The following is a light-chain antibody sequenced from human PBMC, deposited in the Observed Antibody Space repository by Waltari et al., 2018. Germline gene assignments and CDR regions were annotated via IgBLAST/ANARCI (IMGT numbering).Light chain of an antibody. Sequence: QSVLTQPPSVSGAPGQRVTIPCTGSRSNIGTGYDGNWYQQLPGAAPKLLIYAYSNRPSGVPDRFYGSRSGTSASLAITGLQAEDEADYYCQSYDSSLSAVFGGGTKLTVL. J-gene: IGLJ3*02. CDR1: RSNIGTGYD. CDR3: QSYDSSLSAV. CDR2: AYS. V-gene: IGLV1-40*01.